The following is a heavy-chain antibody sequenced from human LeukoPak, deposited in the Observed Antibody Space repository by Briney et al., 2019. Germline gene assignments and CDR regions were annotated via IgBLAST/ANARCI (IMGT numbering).Heavy chain of an antibody. CDR1: GFTFSNYA. V-gene: IGHV3-23*01. J-gene: IGHJ4*02. D-gene: IGHD3-10*01. CDR2: ISGSTENT. CDR3: ARAPRKFRGIIVTPLYYFDY. Sequence: GGSLRLSCAASGFTFSNYAMSWVRQAPGKGLEWVSTISGSTENTYYADSVKGRFTISRDNSKNTLYLQMNSLRAGDTAIYYCARAPRKFRGIIVTPLYYFDYWGQGALVTVSS.